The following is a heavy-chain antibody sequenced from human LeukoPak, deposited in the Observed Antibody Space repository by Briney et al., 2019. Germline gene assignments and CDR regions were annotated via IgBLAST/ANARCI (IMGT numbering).Heavy chain of an antibody. Sequence: GDSLSLSCTASGFTFSDFNMHWVRQPPGKGLEWVALVLNDGSNKYYADSVKGRFTISRGNSKNTLYLQMNSLRAEDTAVYYCAKDIGYTYGHGFDYWGQGILVTVSS. CDR2: VLNDGSNK. CDR1: GFTFSDFN. D-gene: IGHD5-18*01. J-gene: IGHJ4*02. V-gene: IGHV3-30*04. CDR3: AKDIGYTYGHGFDY.